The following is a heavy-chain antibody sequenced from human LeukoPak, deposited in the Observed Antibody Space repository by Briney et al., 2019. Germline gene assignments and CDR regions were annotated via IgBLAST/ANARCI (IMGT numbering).Heavy chain of an antibody. J-gene: IGHJ4*02. D-gene: IGHD2-2*02. V-gene: IGHV3-30*04. CDR1: GFTFSSYA. CDR2: MSYDVTNK. Sequence: GGSLRLSCAASGFTFSSYAMHWVRQAPGKGLDWVATMSYDVTNKYYADSVKGRFSISRDNSKNTLYLQMNSLRAEDTAVYSCARGYCTSTSCYIDYWGQGTLVTVSS. CDR3: ARGYCTSTSCYIDY.